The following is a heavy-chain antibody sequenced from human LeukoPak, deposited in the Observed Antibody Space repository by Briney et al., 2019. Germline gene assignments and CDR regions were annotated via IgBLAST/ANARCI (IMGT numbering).Heavy chain of an antibody. V-gene: IGHV1-69*13. D-gene: IGHD6-19*01. J-gene: IGHJ4*02. CDR1: GGTFSRYA. Sequence: ASVKVSCEASGGTFSRYAISWVRQAPGQGLEWTGGILPIIGTANYAQKFQGRVTITADESTSTAYMELSSLRSEDTAVYYCATSRIAVAGTGLDYWGQGTLVTVSS. CDR3: ATSRIAVAGTGLDY. CDR2: ILPIIGTA.